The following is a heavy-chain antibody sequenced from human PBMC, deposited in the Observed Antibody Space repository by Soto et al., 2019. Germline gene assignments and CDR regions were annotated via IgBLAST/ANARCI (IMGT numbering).Heavy chain of an antibody. CDR1: GGSISSGGYY. CDR2: IYYSGST. CDR3: ASGSSRGEYYDILTGYYNWFDP. V-gene: IGHV4-31*03. Sequence: PSETLSLTCTVSGGSISSGGYYWSWIRQHPGKGLEWIGYIYYSGSTYYNPSLKSRVTISVDTSKNQFSLKLSSVTAADTAVYYCASGSSRGEYYDILTGYYNWFDPWGQGTLVTVSS. J-gene: IGHJ5*02. D-gene: IGHD3-9*01.